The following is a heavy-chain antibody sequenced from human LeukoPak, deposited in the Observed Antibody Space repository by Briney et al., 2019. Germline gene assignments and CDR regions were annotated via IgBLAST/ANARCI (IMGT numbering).Heavy chain of an antibody. Sequence: SETLSLTCTVSGGSISSSSYYWGWIRQPPGKGLEWIGSIYYSGSTNYNPSLKSRVTISVDTSKNQFSLKLSSVTAADTAVYYCARGGSRGDSSGYYGNFDYWGQGTLVTVSS. CDR2: IYYSGST. J-gene: IGHJ4*02. V-gene: IGHV4-39*07. D-gene: IGHD3-22*01. CDR3: ARGGSRGDSSGYYGNFDY. CDR1: GGSISSSSYY.